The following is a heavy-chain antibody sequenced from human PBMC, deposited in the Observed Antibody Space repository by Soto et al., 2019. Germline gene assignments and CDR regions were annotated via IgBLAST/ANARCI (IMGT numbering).Heavy chain of an antibody. D-gene: IGHD1-26*01. J-gene: IGHJ4*02. Sequence: SETLSLTCAVSGGSISSGGYSWSWIRQPPGRGLEWIGYIYHSGSTYYNPSLKSRVTISVDRSKNQFSLKLSSVTAADTAVYYCARSSLSQNYFDYWGQGTPVTVSS. CDR3: ARSSLSQNYFDY. CDR2: IYHSGST. V-gene: IGHV4-30-2*01. CDR1: GGSISSGGYS.